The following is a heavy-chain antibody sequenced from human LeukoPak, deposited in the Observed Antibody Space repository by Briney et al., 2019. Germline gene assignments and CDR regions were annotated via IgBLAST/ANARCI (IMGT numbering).Heavy chain of an antibody. J-gene: IGHJ4*02. Sequence: SQTLSLTCTVSGGSISSGGYYWSWIRQPPGEGLEWIGYIYHSGSTYYNPSLKSRVTISVDRSKNQFSLKLSSVTPEDTAVYYCARGEIAVAGSFDYWGQGTLVTVSS. CDR2: IYHSGST. CDR3: ARGEIAVAGSFDY. CDR1: GGSISSGGYY. D-gene: IGHD6-19*01. V-gene: IGHV4-30-2*01.